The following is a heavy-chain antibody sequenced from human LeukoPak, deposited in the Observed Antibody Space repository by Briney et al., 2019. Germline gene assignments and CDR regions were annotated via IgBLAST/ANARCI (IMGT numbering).Heavy chain of an antibody. V-gene: IGHV3-48*03. CDR1: GFTFSSYE. CDR2: ISSSGSTI. Sequence: GSLRLSCAASGFTFSSYEMNWVRQAPGKGLEWVSYISSSGSTIYYADSVKGRFTISRDNAKNSLYLQMNSLRAEDTAVYYCARDAPSKDAFDIWGQGTMVTVSS. CDR3: ARDAPSKDAFDI. J-gene: IGHJ3*02.